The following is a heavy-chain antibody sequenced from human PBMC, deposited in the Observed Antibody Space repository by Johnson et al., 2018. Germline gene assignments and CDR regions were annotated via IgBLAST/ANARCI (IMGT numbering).Heavy chain of an antibody. CDR3: ARDITPLLSDFYALDV. Sequence: QVQLVESGGGVVQPGKSLRLSCAASGFIFSSYGMHWVRQAPGKGLEWVAAISYHGSDTQYADSVRGRFIISRDNSKTALSLQMNSLRGDDTAVYYWARDITPLLSDFYALDVWGQGTTVTV. J-gene: IGHJ6*02. V-gene: IGHV3-30*03. CDR1: GFIFSSYG. CDR2: ISYHGSDT.